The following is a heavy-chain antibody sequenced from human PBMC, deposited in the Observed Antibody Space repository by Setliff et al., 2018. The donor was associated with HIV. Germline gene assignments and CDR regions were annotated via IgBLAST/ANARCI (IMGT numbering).Heavy chain of an antibody. Sequence: GGSLRLSCTASGFTFGDYPMSWFRQAPGKGLEWVGFIRSKALGGTTEYAASVKGRFTISRDDSKSIAYLQMNSLKTEDTAVYYCTTVNTYYDILTGLKNEAFDIWGQGTMVTVSS. D-gene: IGHD3-9*01. V-gene: IGHV3-49*03. CDR1: GFTFGDYP. CDR3: TTVNTYYDILTGLKNEAFDI. J-gene: IGHJ3*02. CDR2: IRSKALGGTT.